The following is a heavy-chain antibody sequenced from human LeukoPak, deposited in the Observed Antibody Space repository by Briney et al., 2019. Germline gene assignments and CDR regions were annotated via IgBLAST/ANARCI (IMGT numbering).Heavy chain of an antibody. D-gene: IGHD2-15*01. J-gene: IGHJ5*02. CDR3: ARDQGSGGTVYTNWFDP. CDR2: IIPILGIA. CDR1: GGTFSSYT. Sequence: SVTVSCKASGGTFSSYTISWVRQAPGQGLEWMGRIIPILGIANYAQKFQGRVTITADKSTSTAYMELSSLRSEDTAVYYCARDQGSGGTVYTNWFDPWGQGTLVTVSS. V-gene: IGHV1-69*04.